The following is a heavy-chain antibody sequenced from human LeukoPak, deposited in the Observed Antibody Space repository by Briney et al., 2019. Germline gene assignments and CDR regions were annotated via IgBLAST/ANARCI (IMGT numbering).Heavy chain of an antibody. D-gene: IGHD2-15*01. V-gene: IGHV1-18*01. CDR2: ISAYNGNT. J-gene: IGHJ5*02. CDR3: ARDACSGGSCYFRWFDP. Sequence: RASVKVSCKASGYTFTSYGIRWVRQAPGQGLEWMGWISAYNGNTNYAQKLQGRVTMTTDTSTSTAYMELRSLRSDDTAVYYCARDACSGGSCYFRWFDPWGQGTLVTVSS. CDR1: GYTFTSYG.